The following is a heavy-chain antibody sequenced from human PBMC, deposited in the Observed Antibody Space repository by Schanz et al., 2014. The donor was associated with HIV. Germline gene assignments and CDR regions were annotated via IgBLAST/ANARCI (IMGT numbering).Heavy chain of an antibody. V-gene: IGHV3-23*04. CDR2: ISGSGGGTDT. J-gene: IGHJ4*02. CDR1: GFSFSSYA. CDR3: AKGGGWLQLYTDY. D-gene: IGHD5-12*01. Sequence: EVQLVESGGGLLQPGGSLRLSCAASGFSFSSYAMNWVRQAPGKGLEWVSAISGSGGGTDTYYAAFVKGRFTISRDNSKNTLYLQMSSLRAEDTAVYYCAKGGGWLQLYTDYWGQGTLVAVSP.